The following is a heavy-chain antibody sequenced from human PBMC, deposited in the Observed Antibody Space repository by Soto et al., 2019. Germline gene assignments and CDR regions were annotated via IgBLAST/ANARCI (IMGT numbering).Heavy chain of an antibody. CDR3: ASESLLVRNGMDV. D-gene: IGHD3-10*01. Sequence: ASVKFSCKASGGTFSSYTVSWVRQAPGQVLECMVRIIRILGISNYXXKFQVRVXXTSDEATSIAXMDLSSLRSEDTAVYYRASESLLVRNGMDVXX. CDR1: GGTFSSYT. V-gene: IGHV1-69*02. J-gene: IGHJ6*02. CDR2: IIRILGIS.